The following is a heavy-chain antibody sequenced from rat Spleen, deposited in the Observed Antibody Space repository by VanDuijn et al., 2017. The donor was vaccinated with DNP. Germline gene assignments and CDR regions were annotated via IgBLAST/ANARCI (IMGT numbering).Heavy chain of an antibody. CDR3: TRRTVAAGYFDY. D-gene: IGHD1-3*01. CDR1: GFSLTNYS. CDR2: MWYDGDT. Sequence: QVQLKESGPGLVQPSETLSLTCTVSGFSLTNYSVTWVRQPSGKGPEWMGRMWYDGDTDYNVAVKSRLSISKDTSKSQVFLRMNSLQIEDTATYFCTRRTVAAGYFDYWGQGVMVTVSS. V-gene: IGHV2S30*01. J-gene: IGHJ2*01.